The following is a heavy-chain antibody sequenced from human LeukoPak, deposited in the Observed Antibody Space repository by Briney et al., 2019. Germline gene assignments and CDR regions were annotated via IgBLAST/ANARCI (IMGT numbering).Heavy chain of an antibody. J-gene: IGHJ4*02. Sequence: GGSLRLSCAASGFTFSSYSMNWVRQAPGKGLEWVSCISSSSTYIHYADSVKGRFTISRGNAKNSLYLQMNSLRAEDTAVYYCARDPDTNYPFDYWGQGTLVTASS. V-gene: IGHV3-21*01. CDR2: ISSSSTYI. CDR3: ARDPDTNYPFDY. D-gene: IGHD4-11*01. CDR1: GFTFSSYS.